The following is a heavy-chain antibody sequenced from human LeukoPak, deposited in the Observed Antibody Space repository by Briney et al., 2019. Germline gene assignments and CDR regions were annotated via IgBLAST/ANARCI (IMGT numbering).Heavy chain of an antibody. V-gene: IGHV4-4*09. CDR2: IYTSGST. CDR1: GGSISSYY. CDR3: ARQTRIAARQYYFDY. D-gene: IGHD6-6*01. J-gene: IGHJ4*02. Sequence: SETPSLTCTVSGGSISSYYWSWIRQPPGKGLEWIGYIYTSGSTNYNPSLKSRVTISVDTSKNQFSLKLSSVTAADTAVYYCARQTRIAARQYYFDYWGQGTLVTVSS.